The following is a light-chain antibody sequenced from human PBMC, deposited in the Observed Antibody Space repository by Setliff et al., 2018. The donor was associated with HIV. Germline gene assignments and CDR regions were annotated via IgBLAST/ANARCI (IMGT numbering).Light chain of an antibody. CDR3: AAWDDSLSGVV. Sequence: QSVLTQPPSASGTPGQRVTISCSGSSSNIGSNTVNWYQQLPGTAPKLLIYRNNQRPSGVPDRFSGSKSGTSASLAISGLQSGDEADYYCAAWDDSLSGVVFGGGTKVTVL. V-gene: IGLV1-44*01. CDR1: SSNIGSNT. J-gene: IGLJ2*01. CDR2: RNN.